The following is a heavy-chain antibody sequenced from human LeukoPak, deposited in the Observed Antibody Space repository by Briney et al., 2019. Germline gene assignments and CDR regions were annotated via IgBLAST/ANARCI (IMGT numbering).Heavy chain of an antibody. CDR1: GDSFTSHW. CDR2: IYPGDSDT. Sequence: GESLKISCKGSGDSFTSHWIGWVRQIPGKGLEWLGIIYPGDSDTRYSPSFQGQVTISADKSISTAYLQWSSLKASDTAMYYCARLPNYDSSGYIDYWGQGTLVTVSS. D-gene: IGHD3-22*01. J-gene: IGHJ4*02. CDR3: ARLPNYDSSGYIDY. V-gene: IGHV5-51*01.